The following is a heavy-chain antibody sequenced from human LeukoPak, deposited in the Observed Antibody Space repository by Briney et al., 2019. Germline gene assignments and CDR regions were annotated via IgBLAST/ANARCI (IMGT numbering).Heavy chain of an antibody. CDR3: ARGLGYCSGGSCEIYYYYGMDV. J-gene: IGHJ6*02. CDR1: GYTFTSYG. D-gene: IGHD2-15*01. CDR2: ISAYNGNT. V-gene: IGHV1-18*01. Sequence: ASVKVSRKASGYTFTSYGISWVRQAPGQGLEWMGWISAYNGNTNYAQKLQGRVTMTTDTSTSTAYMELRSLRSDDTAVYYCARGLGYCSGGSCEIYYYYGMDVWGQGTTVTVSS.